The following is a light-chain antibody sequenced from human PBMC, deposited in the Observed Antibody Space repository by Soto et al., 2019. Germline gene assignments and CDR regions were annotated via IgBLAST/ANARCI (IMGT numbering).Light chain of an antibody. Sequence: QSALTQPASVSGSPGQSITISCTGTSSDVGGYNYVSWYQQRPGKAPKLMIYDVSNRPSGVYNRFSGSKSGNTASLIITGLQTEDEDDYYCSSYTNSMNLVYGGEPKRTVL. J-gene: IGLJ2*01. CDR3: SSYTNSMNLV. CDR1: SSDVGGYNY. CDR2: DVS. V-gene: IGLV2-14*01.